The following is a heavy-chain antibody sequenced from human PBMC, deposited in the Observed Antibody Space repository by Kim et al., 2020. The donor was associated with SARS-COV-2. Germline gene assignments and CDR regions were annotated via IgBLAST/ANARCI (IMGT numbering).Heavy chain of an antibody. CDR2: ISSSSSYI. CDR3: ARDPGYSYGYNYYYYYMDV. Sequence: GGSLRLSCAASGFTFSSYSMNWVRQAPGKGLEWVSSISSSSSYIYYADSVKGRFTISRDNAKNSLYLQMNSLRAEDTAVYYCARDPGYSYGYNYYYYYMDVWGKGTTVTVSS. V-gene: IGHV3-21*01. J-gene: IGHJ6*03. D-gene: IGHD5-18*01. CDR1: GFTFSSYS.